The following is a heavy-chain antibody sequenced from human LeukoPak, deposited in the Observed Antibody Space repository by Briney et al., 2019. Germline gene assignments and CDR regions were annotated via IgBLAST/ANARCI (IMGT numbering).Heavy chain of an antibody. CDR1: GFTFSSYG. J-gene: IGHJ2*01. Sequence: GGSLRLSCAASGFTFSSYGMHWVRQAPGKGLEWVAVIWYDGSNKYYADSVKGRFTISRGNSKNTLYLQMNSLRAEDTAVYYCAREYNWYFDLWGRGTLVTVSS. V-gene: IGHV3-33*01. D-gene: IGHD5-12*01. CDR2: IWYDGSNK. CDR3: AREYNWYFDL.